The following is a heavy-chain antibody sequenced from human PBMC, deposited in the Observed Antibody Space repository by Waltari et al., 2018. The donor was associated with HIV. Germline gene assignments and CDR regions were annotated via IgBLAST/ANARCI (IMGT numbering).Heavy chain of an antibody. V-gene: IGHV3-74*01. CDR3: TREGVKTTAPADY. Sequence: EVQLVESGGGLVQAGGSLRLSCAASGFTFSSHWMHWVRQAPGKGLVWVARINGDGSGTSYADSVRGRFSISRENAENSLHLHMNSVRPEDTGLYYCTREGVKTTAPADYWGQGTLVTVSS. J-gene: IGHJ4*02. CDR2: INGDGSGT. CDR1: GFTFSSHW. D-gene: IGHD4-17*01.